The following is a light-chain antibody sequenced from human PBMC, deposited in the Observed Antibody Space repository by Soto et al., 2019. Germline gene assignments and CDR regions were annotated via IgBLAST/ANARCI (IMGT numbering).Light chain of an antibody. CDR1: QDIGIY. CDR2: AAS. Sequence: IQLTQSPSSLSASVGERVTITGRASQDIGIYLAWYQQKPGEAPKLLIYAASTLYGGVPSRFSGSGSGTDFALTITSLQAEDFATYYCQQLRMYPSTFGGGTKVDIK. V-gene: IGKV1-9*01. CDR3: QQLRMYPST. J-gene: IGKJ4*01.